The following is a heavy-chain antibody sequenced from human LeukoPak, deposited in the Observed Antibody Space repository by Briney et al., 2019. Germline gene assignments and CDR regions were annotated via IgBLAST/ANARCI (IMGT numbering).Heavy chain of an antibody. V-gene: IGHV1-3*04. CDR3: ARDHLPVAGVDWFDP. J-gene: IGHJ5*02. CDR1: GYDFTTYC. D-gene: IGHD6-19*01. Sequence: ASVKVSCKTSGYDFTTYCIHWVRQAPGQRLEWMGWINTDNGKTKYSQRFQGRVTITRDTSASTAYMELSSLRSEDTAVYYCARDHLPVAGVDWFDPWGKGTLVTVSS. CDR2: INTDNGKT.